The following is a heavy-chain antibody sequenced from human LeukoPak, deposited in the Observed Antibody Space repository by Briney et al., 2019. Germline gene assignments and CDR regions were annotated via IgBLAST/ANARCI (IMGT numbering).Heavy chain of an antibody. CDR3: ANLRGGFGEGYYFDY. Sequence: SVKVSCKASGGTFSSYASSWVRQAPGQGLEWMGGIIPIFGTANYAQKFQGRVTITADKSTSTAYMELSSLRSEDTAVYYCANLRGGFGEGYYFDYWGQGTLVTVSS. D-gene: IGHD3-10*01. CDR1: GGTFSSYA. J-gene: IGHJ4*02. V-gene: IGHV1-69*06. CDR2: IIPIFGTA.